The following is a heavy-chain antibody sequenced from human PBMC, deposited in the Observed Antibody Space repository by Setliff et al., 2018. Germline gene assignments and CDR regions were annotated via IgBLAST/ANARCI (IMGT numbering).Heavy chain of an antibody. V-gene: IGHV3-64*04. CDR2: ISGTGART. Sequence: GGSLRLSCAASGFTFSSYAMHWVRQAPGKGLEYVSAISGTGARTYYADSVKGRFTISRDTSKNTLFLQMNSLSVEDTAIYFCARGRGVASLSRRDSYFYMDVWGKGAAVTVSS. CDR3: ARGRGVASLSRRDSYFYMDV. CDR1: GFTFSSYA. J-gene: IGHJ6*03. D-gene: IGHD5-12*01.